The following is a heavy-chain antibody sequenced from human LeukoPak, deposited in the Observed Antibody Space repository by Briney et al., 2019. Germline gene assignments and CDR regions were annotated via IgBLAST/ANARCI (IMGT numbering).Heavy chain of an antibody. J-gene: IGHJ4*02. CDR2: INPNSGGT. V-gene: IGHV1-2*02. CDR3: ARAIDYGSGSYLRDY. CDR1: GYTFTGYY. D-gene: IGHD3-10*01. Sequence: ASVKVSSEASGYTFTGYYMRWVRQAPGQGLEWMGGINPNSGGTNYPQKFQGRVTMTRDTSISTAYMELSRLRSDDTAVYYCARAIDYGSGSYLRDYWGQGTLVTVSS.